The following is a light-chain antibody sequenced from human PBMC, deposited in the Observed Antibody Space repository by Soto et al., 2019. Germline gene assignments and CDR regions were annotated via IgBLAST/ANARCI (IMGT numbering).Light chain of an antibody. CDR3: NSYTGSSTYV. CDR1: SSDVGSYNR. V-gene: IGLV2-18*02. J-gene: IGLJ1*01. CDR2: EVS. Sequence: QSALTQPPSVSGSPGQSVAISCTGTSSDVGSYNRVSWYQQPPGAAPKLMIYEVSNRPSGVPDRFSGSKSGNTASLTISGLQAVDEADYYCNSYTGSSTYVFGTGTKLTVL.